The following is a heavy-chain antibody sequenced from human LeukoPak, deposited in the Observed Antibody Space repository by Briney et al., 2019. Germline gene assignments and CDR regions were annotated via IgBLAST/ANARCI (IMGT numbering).Heavy chain of an antibody. CDR1: GYTFTSYD. J-gene: IGHJ3*02. Sequence: GASVKVSCKASGYTFTSYDINWVRQATGQGLEWMGWMNPNSGNTGYAQKFQGRVTMTRNTSISTAYMELSSLRSGDTAVYYCATRHCSGGSCYLSAFDIWGQGTMVTVSS. CDR3: ATRHCSGGSCYLSAFDI. D-gene: IGHD2-15*01. CDR2: MNPNSGNT. V-gene: IGHV1-8*01.